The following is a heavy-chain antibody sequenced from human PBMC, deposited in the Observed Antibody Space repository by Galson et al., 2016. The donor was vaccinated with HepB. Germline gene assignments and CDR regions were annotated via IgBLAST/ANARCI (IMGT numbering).Heavy chain of an antibody. J-gene: IGHJ6*02. Sequence: SLRLSCAASGFTFISYGMHWVRQAPGKGLQWVALISYDGSKKYYADSVKGRFTISRDNSHHTLYLQMNSVRADDTAVYYCAKVELNSKQYYYYGMDVWGQGTTVTVSS. D-gene: IGHD3-10*01. V-gene: IGHV3-30*18. CDR2: ISYDGSKK. CDR1: GFTFISYG. CDR3: AKVELNSKQYYYYGMDV.